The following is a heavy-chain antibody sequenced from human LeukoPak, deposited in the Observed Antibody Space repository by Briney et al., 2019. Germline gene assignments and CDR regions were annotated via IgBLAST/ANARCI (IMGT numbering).Heavy chain of an antibody. J-gene: IGHJ2*01. Sequence: GKSLRLSCAVSGFTFSSFRFHWVRQAPGKGLEWVAAISTDGSYKYHGDSVKGRFTISRDNPMNTLYLQMNGLRPDDTPVYYCARSLIPGRWYFDLWGRGTLVTVSS. V-gene: IGHV3-30*04. CDR3: ARSLIPGRWYFDL. D-gene: IGHD3-16*01. CDR2: ISTDGSYK. CDR1: GFTFSSFR.